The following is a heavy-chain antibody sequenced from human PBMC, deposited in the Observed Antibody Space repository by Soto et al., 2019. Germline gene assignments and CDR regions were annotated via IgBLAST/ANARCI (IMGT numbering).Heavy chain of an antibody. D-gene: IGHD6-13*01. Sequence: QVQLVQSGAEVKKPGSSVKVSCKASGGTFSSYAISWMRQAPGQGLEWMGGIIPIFGTANYAQKFQGRVTIIADESTITAYMELSSLRSEDTAVYYCARISSNWYKDYFDYWGQGTLVTVSS. CDR3: ARISSNWYKDYFDY. CDR2: IIPIFGTA. CDR1: GGTFSSYA. V-gene: IGHV1-69*12. J-gene: IGHJ4*02.